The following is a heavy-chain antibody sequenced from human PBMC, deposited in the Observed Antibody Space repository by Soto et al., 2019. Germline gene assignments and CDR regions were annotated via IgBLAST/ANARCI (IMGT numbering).Heavy chain of an antibody. Sequence: EVQLVESGGGLVQPGGSLRLSCAASGFSFSSYDMHWVRQAAGKGLQWVSGFGTVGDIYYAGSVKGRFTISREHAKNSLYHKMNSLGAEDTAVYYCARRYTSGYLVHAFEIWGQGTMVSVSS. D-gene: IGHD3-22*01. CDR1: GFSFSSYD. CDR2: FGTVGDI. V-gene: IGHV3-13*01. CDR3: ARRYTSGYLVHAFEI. J-gene: IGHJ3*02.